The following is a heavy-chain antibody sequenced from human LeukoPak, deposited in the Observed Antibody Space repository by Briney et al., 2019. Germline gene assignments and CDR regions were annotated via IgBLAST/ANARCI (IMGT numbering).Heavy chain of an antibody. CDR2: IYTSGST. D-gene: IGHD1-26*01. CDR1: GGSISSYY. CDR3: TYSGSNYPDY. V-gene: IGHV4-4*07. J-gene: IGHJ4*02. Sequence: SETLSLTCTVSGGSISSYYWSWIRQPAGKGLEWIGRIYTSGSTNYNPSLKSRVTMSVDTSKNQFSLNLSSVTAADTAVYYCTYSGSNYPDYWGQGTLVTVSS.